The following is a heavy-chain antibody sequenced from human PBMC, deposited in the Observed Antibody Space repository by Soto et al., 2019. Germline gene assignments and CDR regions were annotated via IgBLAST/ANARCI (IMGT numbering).Heavy chain of an antibody. J-gene: IGHJ4*02. Sequence: PSETLSLTCAVYGGSFSGYYWTWIRQPPGTGLEWIGEINHSGSTNYNPSLKSRVTISVDKSKNQFSLKLSSVTAADTAVYYCARGPPLPYSSGWYGWYYFDYWGQGTLVTVSS. CDR3: ARGPPLPYSSGWYGWYYFDY. D-gene: IGHD6-19*01. CDR1: GGSFSGYY. CDR2: INHSGST. V-gene: IGHV4-34*01.